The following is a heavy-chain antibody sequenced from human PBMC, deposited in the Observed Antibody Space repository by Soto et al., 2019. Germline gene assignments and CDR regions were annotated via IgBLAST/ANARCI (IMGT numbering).Heavy chain of an antibody. D-gene: IGHD3-9*01. V-gene: IGHV3-48*02. J-gene: IGHJ4*02. Sequence: GGSLRLSCAASGFTFSAYSVNWVRQAPGKGLEWVSYISSGSKTIYYAESVKGRFTVSRDNARNSQYLQMNSLRDEDTAVYYCAREDILGVRSFDYWGQRTLVTVSS. CDR2: ISSGSKTI. CDR1: GFTFSAYS. CDR3: AREDILGVRSFDY.